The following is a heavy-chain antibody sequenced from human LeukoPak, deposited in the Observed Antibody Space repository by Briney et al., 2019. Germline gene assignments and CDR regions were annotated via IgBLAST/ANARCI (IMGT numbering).Heavy chain of an antibody. V-gene: IGHV3-53*04. Sequence: PGGSLRLSCAASGFTVSTNYMSWVRQAPGKGLEWVSVIYSGGITYYADSVKGRFTVSRHDSKNTVYLQMNSLRAEDTALYYCARVAPGYTCAYGAPYYFDNWGQGTLVTVSS. CDR2: IYSGGIT. J-gene: IGHJ4*02. D-gene: IGHD5-18*01. CDR3: ARVAPGYTCAYGAPYYFDN. CDR1: GFTVSTNY.